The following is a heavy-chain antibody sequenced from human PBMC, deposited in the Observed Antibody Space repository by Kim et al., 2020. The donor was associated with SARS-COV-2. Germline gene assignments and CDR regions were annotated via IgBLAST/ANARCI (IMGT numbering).Heavy chain of an antibody. J-gene: IGHJ6*02. D-gene: IGHD4-17*01. CDR3: ARDSLQWAGSNYGDYIYYYGMDV. CDR2: ISSSGSTI. Sequence: GGSLRLSCAASGFTFSSYEMNWVRQAPGKGLEWVSYISSSGSTIYYADSVKGRFPISRDNAKNSLYLQINSLRAEDTAVYYCARDSLQWAGSNYGDYIYYYGMDVWGQGTTVTVSS. CDR1: GFTFSSYE. V-gene: IGHV3-48*03.